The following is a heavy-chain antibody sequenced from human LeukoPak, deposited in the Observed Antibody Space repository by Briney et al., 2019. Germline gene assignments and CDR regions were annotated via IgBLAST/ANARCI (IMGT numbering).Heavy chain of an antibody. Sequence: GGSLRLSCAASGFTFSSYEMNWVRQAPGKGLEWVSYISSSGSTIYYADSVKGRFTISRDNDKNSLYLQMNSLRAEDTAVYYCARLGYSGYDAFDYWGQGTLVTVSS. CDR2: ISSSGSTI. J-gene: IGHJ4*02. V-gene: IGHV3-48*03. CDR3: ARLGYSGYDAFDY. D-gene: IGHD5-12*01. CDR1: GFTFSSYE.